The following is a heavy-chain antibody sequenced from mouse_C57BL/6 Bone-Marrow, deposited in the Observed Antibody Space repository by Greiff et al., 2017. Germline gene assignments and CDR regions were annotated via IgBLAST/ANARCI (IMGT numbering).Heavy chain of an antibody. D-gene: IGHD1-1*01. CDR2: IHPNSGST. CDR1: GYTFTSYW. CDR3: ARIHGSSPWFAY. J-gene: IGHJ3*01. V-gene: IGHV1-64*01. Sequence: QVQLQQPGAELVKPGASVKLSCKASGYTFTSYWMHWVKQRPGQGLEWIGMIHPNSGSTNYNEKFKSKATLTVDKSSSTAYMQLSSLTSEDSAVYYCARIHGSSPWFAYWGQGTLVTVSA.